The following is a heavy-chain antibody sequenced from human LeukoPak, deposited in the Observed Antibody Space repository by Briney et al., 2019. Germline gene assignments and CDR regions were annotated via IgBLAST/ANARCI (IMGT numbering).Heavy chain of an antibody. CDR2: ISYDGSNK. V-gene: IGHV3-30*04. J-gene: IGHJ4*02. CDR3: ARGGL. Sequence: PGRSLRLSCAASGFTFSSYAMHWVRQAPGKGLEWVAVISYDGSNKYYADSVKGRFTISRDNSKNTLYLQMNSLRAEDTAVYYCARGGLWGQGTLVTVSS. CDR1: GFTFSSYA. D-gene: IGHD3-22*01.